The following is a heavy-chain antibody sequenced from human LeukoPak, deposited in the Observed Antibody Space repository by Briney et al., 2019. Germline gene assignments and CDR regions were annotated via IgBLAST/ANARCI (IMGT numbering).Heavy chain of an antibody. V-gene: IGHV3-23*01. CDR3: AKDSRGYGDGWAFDI. CDR2: MSSSDDGR. D-gene: IGHD4-17*01. CDR1: GFSFSSYA. J-gene: IGHJ3*02. Sequence: GGSLRLSCATSGFSFSSYAMSWVRQAPGKGLEWVSAMSSSDDGRYYAASVRGRFTISRDTSRSTLYLQMNSLRAEDTAVYYCAKDSRGYGDGWAFDIWGQGTMVTVSS.